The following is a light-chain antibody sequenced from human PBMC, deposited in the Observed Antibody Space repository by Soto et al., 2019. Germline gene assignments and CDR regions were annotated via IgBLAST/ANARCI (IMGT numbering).Light chain of an antibody. J-gene: IGKJ5*01. CDR1: QGISSY. V-gene: IGKV1-9*01. Sequence: DIQLTQSPSFLSASVGDRVTITCRASQGISSYLAWYQQKPGKAPKLLIYAASTLQSGVPSRFSGSGSGTEFTLTISILHPEDFATYYCQQLNSYPITFGQGTRLEIK. CDR2: AAS. CDR3: QQLNSYPIT.